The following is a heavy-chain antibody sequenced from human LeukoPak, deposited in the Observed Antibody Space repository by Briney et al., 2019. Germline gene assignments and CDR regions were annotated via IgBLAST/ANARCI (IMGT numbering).Heavy chain of an antibody. CDR1: GGSISSYY. CDR3: ARARYLTGHTYYYGMDV. D-gene: IGHD3-9*01. V-gene: IGHV4-59*01. Sequence: SETLSLTCTVSGGSISSYYWSWIRQPPGKGLEWIGYIYYSGSTNYNPSLKSRVTISVDTSKNQFSLKLSSVTAADTAVYYCARARYLTGHTYYYGMDVWGQGTTVTVSS. J-gene: IGHJ6*02. CDR2: IYYSGST.